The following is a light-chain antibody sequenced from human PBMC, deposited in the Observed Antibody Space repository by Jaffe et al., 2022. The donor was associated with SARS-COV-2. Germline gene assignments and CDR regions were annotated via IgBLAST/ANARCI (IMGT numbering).Light chain of an antibody. CDR3: AAWDDSLNGYV. CDR2: SNN. J-gene: IGLJ1*01. Sequence: QSVLTQAPSASGTPGQRVTISCSGSSSNIGINTVNWYQQLPGTAPRLLIYSNNQRPSGVPDRFSGSKSGTSASLTISGLQSEDEADYSCAAWDDSLNGYVFGTGTKVTVL. CDR1: SSNIGINT. V-gene: IGLV1-44*01.